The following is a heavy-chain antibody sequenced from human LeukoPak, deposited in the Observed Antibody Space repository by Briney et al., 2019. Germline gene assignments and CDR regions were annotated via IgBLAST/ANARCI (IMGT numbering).Heavy chain of an antibody. Sequence: SGPTLAKPTQTLTLTCTFSGFSLSTSGMGVGWIRQPPGKALEWLALIYWDDDKRYSPSLKSRLTITKDTSKNQVVLTMTNMDPVDTATYYCAHSRMITFGGVTLSWAFDIWGQGTMVTVSS. CDR3: AHSRMITFGGVTLSWAFDI. CDR1: GFSLSTSGMG. V-gene: IGHV2-5*02. CDR2: IYWDDDK. J-gene: IGHJ3*02. D-gene: IGHD3-16*01.